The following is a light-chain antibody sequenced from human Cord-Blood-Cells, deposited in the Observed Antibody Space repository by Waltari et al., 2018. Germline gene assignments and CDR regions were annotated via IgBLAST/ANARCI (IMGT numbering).Light chain of an antibody. V-gene: IGLV2-14*01. Sequence: QSALTQPASVSGSPGQSITISCTGTSSDVGGYNYVSSYQQHPGKAPKLIIDDVSNRPSGVSNRFSGSKSGNTASLTISGLPAEDEADYYCSSYTSSSTWVFGGGDKLTVL. J-gene: IGLJ3*02. CDR1: SSDVGGYNY. CDR2: DVS. CDR3: SSYTSSSTWV.